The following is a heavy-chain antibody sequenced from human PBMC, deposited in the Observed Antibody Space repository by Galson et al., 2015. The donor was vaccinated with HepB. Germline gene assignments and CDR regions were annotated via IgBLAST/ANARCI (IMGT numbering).Heavy chain of an antibody. J-gene: IGHJ4*02. D-gene: IGHD2-15*01. CDR3: ARDASGLGYVDY. CDR2: ISYDGSNK. CDR1: GFTFSSYA. Sequence: SLRLSCAASGFTFSSYAMHWVRQAPGKGLEWVAVISYDGSNKYYADSVKGRFTISRDNSKNTLYLQMNSLRAEDTAVYYCARDASGLGYVDYWGQGTLVTVSS. V-gene: IGHV3-30-3*01.